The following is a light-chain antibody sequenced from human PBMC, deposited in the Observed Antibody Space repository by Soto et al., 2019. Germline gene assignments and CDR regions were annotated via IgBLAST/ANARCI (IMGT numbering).Light chain of an antibody. Sequence: QSVLTQPPSVSGAPGQRVTISCTGSSSNIGAGYDVQWYQQLPGTAPRLLIHANSNRPSGVPDRLSGSKSGTSGSLAITGLQAEDEGDDYCQSYDNSLSGLVVGGGTKLTVL. V-gene: IGLV1-40*01. J-gene: IGLJ3*02. CDR2: ANS. CDR1: SSNIGAGYD. CDR3: QSYDNSLSGLV.